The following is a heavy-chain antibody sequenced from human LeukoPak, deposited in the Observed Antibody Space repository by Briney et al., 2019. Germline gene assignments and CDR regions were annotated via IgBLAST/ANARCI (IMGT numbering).Heavy chain of an antibody. J-gene: IGHJ4*02. CDR2: MRYDGSNK. V-gene: IGHV3-30*02. D-gene: IGHD4-11*01. CDR3: AKLEHDYSNYGGYYFDY. CDR1: GFTFSSYG. Sequence: PGGSLRLSCAASGFTFSSYGMHWVRQAPGKGLEWVAFMRYDGSNKYYADSVKGRFTISRDNSKNTLYLQMNSLRAEDTAVYYCAKLEHDYSNYGGYYFDYWGQGTLVTVSS.